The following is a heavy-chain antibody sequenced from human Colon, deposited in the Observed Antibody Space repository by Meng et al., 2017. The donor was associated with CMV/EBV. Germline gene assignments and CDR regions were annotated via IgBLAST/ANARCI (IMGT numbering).Heavy chain of an antibody. V-gene: IGHV3-23*01. CDR3: ARQGFGDYSYYFDH. J-gene: IGHJ4*02. Sequence: GESLKISCAASGFTFSTYAMTWVRQVPGKGLEWVSTISTSGGRTYYADSVKGRFTISRDNSKNTLVLQMDSLRAEDTATFYCARQGFGDYSYYFDHWGQGTLVTVSS. CDR1: GFTFSTYA. D-gene: IGHD4-17*01. CDR2: ISTSGGRT.